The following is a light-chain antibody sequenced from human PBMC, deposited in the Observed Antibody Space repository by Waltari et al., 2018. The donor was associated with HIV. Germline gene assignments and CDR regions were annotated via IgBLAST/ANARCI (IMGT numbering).Light chain of an antibody. CDR1: QSLLHSNGYNY. Sequence: DIVLTQSPLSLPVTPGESASISCKSSQSLLHSNGYNYLDWYLQQPGQAPQLLIYLGSDRASGVPDRFSGSGSGTYFTLKISRVEPEDVGVYYCMQVLQAPLTFGGGTQLEI. V-gene: IGKV2-28*01. J-gene: IGKJ4*02. CDR2: LGS. CDR3: MQVLQAPLT.